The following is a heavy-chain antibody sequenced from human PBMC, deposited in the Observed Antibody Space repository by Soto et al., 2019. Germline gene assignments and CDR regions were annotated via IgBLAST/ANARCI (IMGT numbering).Heavy chain of an antibody. CDR1: GGSISSGGYY. CDR2: IYYSGST. CDR3: ARSPFYGDYDY. J-gene: IGHJ4*02. D-gene: IGHD4-17*01. V-gene: IGHV4-31*03. Sequence: PSETLSLTCTVSGGSISSGGYYWSWICQHPGKGLEWIGYIYYSGSTYYNPSLKSRVTISVDTSKNQFSLKLSSVTAADTAVYYCARSPFYGDYDYWGQGTLVTVSS.